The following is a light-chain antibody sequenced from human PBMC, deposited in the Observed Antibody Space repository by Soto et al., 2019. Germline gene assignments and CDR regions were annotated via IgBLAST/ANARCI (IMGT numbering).Light chain of an antibody. J-gene: IGLJ1*01. CDR1: SSDVGGYNY. Sequence: QSALTQPASVSGSPGQSITISCTGTSSDVGGYNYVSWYQQHPGKAPKLIIYEINNRPSGVSNRFSGSKSGNTASLTISGLQAEDEADYYCSSYTRSSTPYVFGAGTKVTVL. V-gene: IGLV2-14*01. CDR2: EIN. CDR3: SSYTRSSTPYV.